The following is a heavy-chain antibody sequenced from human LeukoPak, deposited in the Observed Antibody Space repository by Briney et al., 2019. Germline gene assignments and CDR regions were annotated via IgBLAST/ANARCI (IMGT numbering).Heavy chain of an antibody. CDR2: INHSGST. CDR3: ARGLEHYYDSSGYLFDY. Sequence: SETLSLTCAVYGGSFSGYYWSWIRQPPGKGLEWIGEINHSGSTNYNPSLKSRVTISVDTSKNQFSLKLSSVTAADTAVYYCARGLEHYYDSSGYLFDYWGQRTLVTVSS. V-gene: IGHV4-34*01. D-gene: IGHD3-22*01. J-gene: IGHJ4*02. CDR1: GGSFSGYY.